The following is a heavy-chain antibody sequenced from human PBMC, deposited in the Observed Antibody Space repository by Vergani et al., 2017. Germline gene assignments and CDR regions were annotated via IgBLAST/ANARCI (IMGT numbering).Heavy chain of an antibody. V-gene: IGHV2-5*01. CDR1: GFSLSTSGVG. CDR2: IYWNDDK. D-gene: IGHD6-19*01. J-gene: IGHJ5*02. Sequence: QITLKESGPTLVKPTQTLTLTCTFSGFSLSTSGVGVGWIRQPPGKALEWLALIYWNDDKRYSPSLKSRLTITKDTSKNQVVLTMTNMDPVDTATYYCAHRLPGRIAVAENWFDPWGQGTLVTVSS. CDR3: AHRLPGRIAVAENWFDP.